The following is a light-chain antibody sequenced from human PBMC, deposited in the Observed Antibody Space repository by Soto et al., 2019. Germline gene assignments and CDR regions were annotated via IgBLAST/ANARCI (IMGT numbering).Light chain of an antibody. J-gene: IGKJ2*01. CDR1: QSITTW. CDR2: KAT. CDR3: QQYNDYQYT. Sequence: DIQMTQSPSTLSASVGDRVTITCRASQSITTWLAWYQQKTGKAPKLLIYKATNLQSGVPSRFSGSGSGTEFSLTISSLQPEDFATYYCQQYNDYQYTFGQGTKLEIK. V-gene: IGKV1-5*03.